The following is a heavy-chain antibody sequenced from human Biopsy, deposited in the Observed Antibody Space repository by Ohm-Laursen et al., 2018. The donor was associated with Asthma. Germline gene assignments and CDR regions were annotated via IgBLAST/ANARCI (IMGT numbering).Heavy chain of an antibody. CDR3: AKDVFPGWELRRGTDY. CDR1: GFTFSNYG. J-gene: IGHJ4*02. D-gene: IGHD1-26*01. V-gene: IGHV3-30*18. Sequence: SLRLSCTASGFTFSNYGMHWVRQAPGKGLDWVAVISFDGSNKNYTDSAKGRFTISRDNSRNTLHLQMNSLRAEDTAVYYCAKDVFPGWELRRGTDYWGQGTLVTVSS. CDR2: ISFDGSNK.